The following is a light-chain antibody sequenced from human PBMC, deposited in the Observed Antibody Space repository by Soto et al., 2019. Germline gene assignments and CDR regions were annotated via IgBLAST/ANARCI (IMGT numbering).Light chain of an antibody. CDR2: DAS. CDR1: QSISGW. J-gene: IGKJ2*01. V-gene: IGKV1-5*01. CDR3: QQYNSYSVNA. Sequence: DIQMTQSPYTLSPSVGDRVSITCRASQSISGWLAWYQQKPGKAPKLLIYDASSLESGVPSRFSGIGSGTEFSLTISRLQPDDFATYYCQQYNSYSVNALGQGTKLEIK.